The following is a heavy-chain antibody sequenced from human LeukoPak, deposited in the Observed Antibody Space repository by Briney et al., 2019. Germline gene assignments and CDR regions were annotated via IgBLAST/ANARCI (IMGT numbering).Heavy chain of an antibody. CDR2: ISGNTGST. CDR1: GYTFTGYY. V-gene: IGHV1-2*02. J-gene: IGHJ4*02. D-gene: IGHD2-21*02. Sequence: ASIKVSCRTSGYTFTGYYIHWVRQAPGQGLEWMGWISGNTGSTNYAQKFQDRVTMTRDTSISTAYMDLNRLRSDDTAVYFCARVGPDCGGDCYSNWGRGTLVTVSS. CDR3: ARVGPDCGGDCYSN.